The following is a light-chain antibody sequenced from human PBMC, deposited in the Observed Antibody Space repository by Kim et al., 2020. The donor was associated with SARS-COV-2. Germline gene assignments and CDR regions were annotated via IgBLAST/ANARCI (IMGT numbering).Light chain of an antibody. V-gene: IGKV3-20*01. J-gene: IGKJ4*01. CDR3: QQDGSSPPDT. CDR2: GAS. Sequence: CTGKRDTLPGRASQSGSDSYFARYPKKPRQAPRLPIYGASRRANGIPDRFRGHGSGTDFTLTISRPEAEDFAVYYCQQDGSSPPDTFGGGTKVEL. CDR1: QSGSDSY.